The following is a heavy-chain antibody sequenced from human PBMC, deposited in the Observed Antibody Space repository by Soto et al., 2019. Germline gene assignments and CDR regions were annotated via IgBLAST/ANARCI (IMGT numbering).Heavy chain of an antibody. J-gene: IGHJ4*02. CDR3: ARGRSYYYDSSGYFNL. Sequence: TLSLTGPVSVGSIISGGYYWRVIRHHPGKGLEWIGYIYYSGRTYYNPSLKSRVTISVDTSKNQFSLKLSSVTAADTAVYYCARGRSYYYDSSGYFNLWGQGTLVKSPQ. V-gene: IGHV4-31*03. CDR2: IYYSGRT. CDR1: VGSIISGGYY. D-gene: IGHD3-22*01.